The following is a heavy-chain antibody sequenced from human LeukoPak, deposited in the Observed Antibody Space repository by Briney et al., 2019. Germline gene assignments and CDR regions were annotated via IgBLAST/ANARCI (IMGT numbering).Heavy chain of an antibody. D-gene: IGHD1-7*01. Sequence: SETLSLTCTVSGYSISSGYFWGWIRQPPGKGLEWIGTIYHSGSTYYNPSLKSRVTISLDTSKNQFSLKLSSVTAADTAVYYCARDSGTTGEVKFDPWGQGTLVTVSS. J-gene: IGHJ5*02. V-gene: IGHV4-38-2*02. CDR2: IYHSGST. CDR3: ARDSGTTGEVKFDP. CDR1: GYSISSGYF.